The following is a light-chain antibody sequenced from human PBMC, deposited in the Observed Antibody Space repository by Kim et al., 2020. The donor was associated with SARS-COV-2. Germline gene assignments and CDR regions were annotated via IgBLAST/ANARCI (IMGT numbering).Light chain of an antibody. CDR1: NSNVANYF. Sequence: QSVLTQPPSVSAAPGQKVMIACSGGNSNVANYFVSWYQQFPGTAPKLLIYENDKRPSGIPDRFSASKSGTSATLGISGLQTGDEADYFCGTWDNSLRIVIFGGGTQLTVL. CDR2: END. CDR3: GTWDNSLRIVI. J-gene: IGLJ2*01. V-gene: IGLV1-51*01.